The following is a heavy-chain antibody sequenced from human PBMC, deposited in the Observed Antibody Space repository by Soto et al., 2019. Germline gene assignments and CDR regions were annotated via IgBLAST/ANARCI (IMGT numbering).Heavy chain of an antibody. V-gene: IGHV4-39*01. CDR1: GGSISSSSYY. D-gene: IGHD1-26*01. CDR2: IYYSGST. J-gene: IGHJ4*02. CDR3: ARHELPRGGSYGDY. Sequence: QLQLQESGPGLVKPSETLSLTCTVSGGSISSSSYYWGWIRQPPGKGLEWIGSIYYSGSTYYNPSLKSRVTISVDTSKNQFSLKLSSVTAADTAVYYCARHELPRGGSYGDYWGQGTLVTVSS.